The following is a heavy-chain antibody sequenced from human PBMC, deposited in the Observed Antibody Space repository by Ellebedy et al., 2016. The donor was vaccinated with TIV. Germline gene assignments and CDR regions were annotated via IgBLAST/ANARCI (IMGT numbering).Heavy chain of an antibody. CDR2: VYYSGST. CDR3: ARRAKMTSWDEGNWFDP. Sequence: MPSETLSLTCTVSGGSIRNHYWNWIRQPPGKGLEWIGYVYYSGSTNYNPSLKSRVTISVDTSKNQFSLRLTSVTAADTAVYYCARRAKMTSWDEGNWFDPWGQGTLVTVSS. CDR1: GGSIRNHY. J-gene: IGHJ5*02. V-gene: IGHV4-59*08. D-gene: IGHD2-2*01.